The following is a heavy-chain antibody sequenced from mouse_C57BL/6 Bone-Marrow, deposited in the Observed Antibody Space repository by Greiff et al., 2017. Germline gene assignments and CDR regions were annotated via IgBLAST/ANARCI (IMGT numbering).Heavy chain of an antibody. D-gene: IGHD1-1*01. CDR3: TSGSSYYYAMDY. V-gene: IGHV6-6*01. Sequence: EVKVEESGGGLVQPGGSMKLSCAASGFTFSDAWMDWVRQSPEKGLEWVAEIRNKANNHATYYAESVKGRFTISRDDSKSSVYLQMNSLRAEDTGIYYCTSGSSYYYAMDYWGQGTSVTVSS. J-gene: IGHJ4*01. CDR2: IRNKANNHAT. CDR1: GFTFSDAW.